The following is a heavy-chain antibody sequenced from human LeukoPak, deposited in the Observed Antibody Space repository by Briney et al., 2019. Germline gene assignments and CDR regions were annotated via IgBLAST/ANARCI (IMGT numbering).Heavy chain of an antibody. J-gene: IGHJ4*02. CDR1: GFTFSSYG. CDR2: IRYDGSNK. Sequence: QTGGSLRLSCAASGFTFSSYGMHWVRQAPGKGLEWVAFIRYDGSNKYYADSVKGRFTISRDNSKNTLYLQMNSLRAEDTAVYYCARVRTYYYDSSGYYRRSYYFDYWGQGTLVTVSS. D-gene: IGHD3-22*01. V-gene: IGHV3-30*02. CDR3: ARVRTYYYDSSGYYRRSYYFDY.